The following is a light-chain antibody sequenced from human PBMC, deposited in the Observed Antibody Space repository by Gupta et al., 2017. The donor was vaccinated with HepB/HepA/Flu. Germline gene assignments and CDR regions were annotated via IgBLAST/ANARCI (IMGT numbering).Light chain of an antibody. J-gene: IGKJ4*01. Sequence: EIVLTQSPATLSLSPGERATLSCRASQSVGDFLAWYQHKPGQPPRLLIHGASNRVTGTPARFSGSGSGTDFTLTSSSLEPEDFAVYYWQQRSSWLTFGGGTKVEMK. V-gene: IGKV3-11*01. CDR3: QQRSSWLT. CDR1: QSVGDF. CDR2: GAS.